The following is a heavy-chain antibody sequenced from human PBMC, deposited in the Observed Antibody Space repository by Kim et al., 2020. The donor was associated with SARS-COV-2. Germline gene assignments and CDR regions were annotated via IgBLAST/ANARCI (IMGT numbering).Heavy chain of an antibody. J-gene: IGHJ5*02. D-gene: IGHD3-16*01. CDR3: ARVGGAAKVWWFDP. Sequence: PARKSRVTISVDTSKNRFSLKLSSVTAADTAVYYCARVGGAAKVWWFDPWGQGTLVTVSS. V-gene: IGHV4-34*01.